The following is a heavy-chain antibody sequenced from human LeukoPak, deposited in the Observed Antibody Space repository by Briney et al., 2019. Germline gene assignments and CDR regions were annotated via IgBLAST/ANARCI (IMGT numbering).Heavy chain of an antibody. D-gene: IGHD4-17*01. J-gene: IGHJ6*03. Sequence: ASVKVSCKASGYTFTGYYMHWVRQAPGQGLEWMGWINPNSGGTNYAQKFQGRVTMTRDTSISTAYMELSRLRSDDTAVYYCAREYGDYGPYYMDVWGKGTTVTISS. V-gene: IGHV1-2*02. CDR3: AREYGDYGPYYMDV. CDR2: INPNSGGT. CDR1: GYTFTGYY.